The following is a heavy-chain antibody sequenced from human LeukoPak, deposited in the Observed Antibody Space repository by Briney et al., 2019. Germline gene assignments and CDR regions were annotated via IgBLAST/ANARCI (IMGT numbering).Heavy chain of an antibody. CDR1: AFTFSSYA. J-gene: IGHJ4*02. CDR2: IYSGGST. D-gene: IGHD1-26*01. Sequence: GGSLRLSCAASAFTFSSYAKSWVRQAPGKGLEWVSVIYSGGSTYYADSVKGRFTISRDNSKNTLFLQMNSLRAEDTAIYYCAKYGPQDSGSSHFDYWGQGALVTVSS. CDR3: AKYGPQDSGSSHFDY. V-gene: IGHV3-23*03.